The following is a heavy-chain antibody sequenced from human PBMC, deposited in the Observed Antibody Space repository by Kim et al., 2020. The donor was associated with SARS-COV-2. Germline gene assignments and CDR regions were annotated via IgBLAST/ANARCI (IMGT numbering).Heavy chain of an antibody. CDR2: INPSGGVT. J-gene: IGHJ1*01. Sequence: ASVKFSCKTSGYTFRNYYIHWVRQAPGQGLEWMGLINPSGGVTSFPQKFQGRVTMTRDTSTSTVYMELSSLRSEDTAVYYCAKETPEVVAATGLYFQHWGQGTLVTVSS. D-gene: IGHD6-19*01. CDR1: GYTFRNYY. V-gene: IGHV1-46*01. CDR3: AKETPEVVAATGLYFQH.